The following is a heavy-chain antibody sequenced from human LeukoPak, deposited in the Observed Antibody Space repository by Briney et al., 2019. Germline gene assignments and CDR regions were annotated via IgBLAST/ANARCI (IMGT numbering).Heavy chain of an antibody. J-gene: IGHJ6*02. V-gene: IGHV3-33*01. Sequence: GGSLRLSRAASGFTLSSYGMHGVRPAPGKGVEGVAVIWCDGSHNCCGDSVKDRLSISRDNSKNTLNLQMNSLRAEDTAVYSGARGFSNSGSSLCYGMDFWGQGTTVTVSS. CDR3: ARGFSNSGSSLCYGMDF. CDR1: GFTLSSYG. D-gene: IGHD6-6*01. CDR2: IWCDGSHN.